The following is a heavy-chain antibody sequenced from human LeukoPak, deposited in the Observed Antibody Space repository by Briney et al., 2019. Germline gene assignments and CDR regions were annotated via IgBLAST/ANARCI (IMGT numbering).Heavy chain of an antibody. V-gene: IGHV3-30*02. D-gene: IGHD1-1*01. CDR1: GFTFSSYG. J-gene: IGHJ6*03. CDR3: AKGVNWNYYYYYMDV. CDR2: IRYDGSNK. Sequence: GGSLRLSCAASGFTFSSYGMHWVRQAPGKGLEWVAFIRYDGSNKYYADSVKGRFTISRDNSKNTLYLQMNSLRAEDTAVYYCAKGVNWNYYYYYMDVWGKGTTVTVSS.